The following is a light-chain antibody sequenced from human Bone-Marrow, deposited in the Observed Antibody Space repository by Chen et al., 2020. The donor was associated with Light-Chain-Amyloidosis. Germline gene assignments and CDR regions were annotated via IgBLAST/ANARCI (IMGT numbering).Light chain of an antibody. V-gene: IGKV3-20*01. CDR2: GSS. Sequence: EIVLTQSPGTLSLSPGEVANLSCRASQTISSNYLTWYQQKFGQAPRLLIYGSSSRATGIPDRFTGSGSGTDFTLTINRLEPEDFARYYCQQYGTSPLTFGGGTKVEIK. CDR1: QTISSNY. J-gene: IGKJ4*01. CDR3: QQYGTSPLT.